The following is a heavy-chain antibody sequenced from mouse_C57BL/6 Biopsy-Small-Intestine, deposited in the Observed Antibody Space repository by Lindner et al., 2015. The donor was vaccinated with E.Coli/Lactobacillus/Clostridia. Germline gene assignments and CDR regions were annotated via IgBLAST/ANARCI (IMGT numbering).Heavy chain of an antibody. V-gene: IGHV1-9*01. D-gene: IGHD2-5*01. CDR2: ILPGTDNI. J-gene: IGHJ2*01. CDR3: ARENYSNYGGDY. Sequence: VQLQESGAELMKPGASVKLSCKATGYTFTGYWIEWVKQRPGHGLEWIGEILPGTDNINYNEKFKGRATFTADTSSNTAYMQLSSLTTEDSAIYYCARENYSNYGGDYWGQGTTLTVSS. CDR1: GYTFTGYW.